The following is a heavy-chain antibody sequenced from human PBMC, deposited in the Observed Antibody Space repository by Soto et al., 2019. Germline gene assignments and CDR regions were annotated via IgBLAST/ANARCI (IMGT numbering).Heavy chain of an antibody. Sequence: EVQLVESGGGLVQPGRSLRLSCAASGFTFENYAMHWVRQGPGKGLEWVSGISWHSGTIGYADSVRGRFTISRDNAKNSLYLQMTSLRPEDTALYYCAKEKVYSNYQYYFDSWGQGTLVTVSS. CDR3: AKEKVYSNYQYYFDS. D-gene: IGHD4-4*01. J-gene: IGHJ4*02. CDR2: ISWHSGTI. V-gene: IGHV3-9*01. CDR1: GFTFENYA.